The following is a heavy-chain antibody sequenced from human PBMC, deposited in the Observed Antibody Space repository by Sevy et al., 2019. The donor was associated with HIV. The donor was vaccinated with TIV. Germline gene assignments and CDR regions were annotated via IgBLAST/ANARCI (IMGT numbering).Heavy chain of an antibody. CDR3: AKTLQKLPFHPHYFDY. J-gene: IGHJ4*02. D-gene: IGHD2-21*02. CDR2: ISATGGST. CDR1: GFTLTSYT. Sequence: GGSLRLSCAASGFTLTSYTMNWVRQAPWKGLEWVASISATGGSTYYADSVKGRFTISRDVSKGTLYLQMNSLTAEDTAIFYCAKTLQKLPFHPHYFDYWGQGTLVTVSS. V-gene: IGHV3-23*01.